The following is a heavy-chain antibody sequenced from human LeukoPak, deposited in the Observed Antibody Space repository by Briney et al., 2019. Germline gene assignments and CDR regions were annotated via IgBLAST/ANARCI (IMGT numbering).Heavy chain of an antibody. CDR3: ARGETYSSGLVDY. CDR1: GGSISSYY. V-gene: IGHV4-59*01. J-gene: IGHJ4*02. Sequence: SETLSLTCTVSGGSISSYYWSWIRQPPGKGLEWIGYIYYSGSTNYNPSLKSRVTISVDTSKNQFSLKPSSVTAADTAVYYCARGETYSSGLVDYWGQGTLVTVSS. CDR2: IYYSGST. D-gene: IGHD6-19*01.